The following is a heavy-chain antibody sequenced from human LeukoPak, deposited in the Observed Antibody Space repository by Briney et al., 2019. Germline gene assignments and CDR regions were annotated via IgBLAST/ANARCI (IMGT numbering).Heavy chain of an antibody. J-gene: IGHJ3*02. CDR2: ISGSGGST. CDR3: AKDRGGSPWDAFDI. V-gene: IGHV3-23*01. Sequence: GGSLRLSCVASGFTFSNFWMSWVRQAPGKGLEWVSAISGSGGSTYYADSVKGRFTISRDNSKNTLYLQMNSLRAEDTAVYYCAKDRGGSPWDAFDIWGQGTMVTVSS. D-gene: IGHD3-16*01. CDR1: GFTFSNFW.